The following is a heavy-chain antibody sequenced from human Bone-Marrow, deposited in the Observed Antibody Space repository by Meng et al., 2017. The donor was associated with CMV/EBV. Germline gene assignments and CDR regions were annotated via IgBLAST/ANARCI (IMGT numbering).Heavy chain of an antibody. V-gene: IGHV1-46*01. D-gene: IGHD3-10*01. Sequence: ASVKVSCKASGYTFTGYYMHWVRQAPGQGLEWMGIINPSGGSTSYAQKFQGRVTITTDESTSTAYMELSSLRSEDTAVYYCARLKGMVRGIYGMDVWGQGTTVTVSS. CDR3: ARLKGMVRGIYGMDV. J-gene: IGHJ6*02. CDR1: GYTFTGYY. CDR2: INPSGGST.